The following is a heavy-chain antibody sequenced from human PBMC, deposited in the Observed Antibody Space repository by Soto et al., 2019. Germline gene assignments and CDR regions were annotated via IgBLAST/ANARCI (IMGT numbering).Heavy chain of an antibody. CDR1: GFTFSTSG. Sequence: PGGALRLSCAASGFTFSTSGMHWVRQAPGKGLEWVTVISYDGADKYYAESVKGRFSISRDNSKNTLYLQMNGLRTEDTATYYCAKGQIVATGRGHYGLDVWGQGTTVTVSS. D-gene: IGHD5-12*01. V-gene: IGHV3-30*18. CDR2: ISYDGADK. J-gene: IGHJ6*02. CDR3: AKGQIVATGRGHYGLDV.